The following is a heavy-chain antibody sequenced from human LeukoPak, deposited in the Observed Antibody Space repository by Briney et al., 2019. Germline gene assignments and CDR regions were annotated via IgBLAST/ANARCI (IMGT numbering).Heavy chain of an antibody. CDR3: ASATKIDY. J-gene: IGHJ4*02. CDR2: VSTTGGST. D-gene: IGHD5-12*01. CDR1: SFTFSSYV. V-gene: IGHV3-23*01. Sequence: QPGGSLRLSCGASSFTFSSYVMSWVRQAPGKGLEWVSTVSTTGGSTYYADSVKGRFTISGDNSKDTLYLQMNSLRVEDTAVYYCASATKIDYWGQGTLVTVSS.